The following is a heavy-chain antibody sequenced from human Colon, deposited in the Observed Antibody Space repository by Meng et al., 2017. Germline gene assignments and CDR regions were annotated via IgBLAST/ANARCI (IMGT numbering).Heavy chain of an antibody. CDR3: AVQKDGYNSWYDN. D-gene: IGHD5-24*01. Sequence: QVQVVQAGDDVKKPRSSMKVSCKASGGTFRRFTMPWVRRAPGQGLEWMGEIIPILGAPNYAPKFQGRVTITADESTTSTYMELSSLTSEDTAVYYCAVQKDGYNSWYDNWGQGTLVTVSS. CDR1: GGTFRRFT. J-gene: IGHJ4*02. CDR2: IIPILGAP. V-gene: IGHV1-69*01.